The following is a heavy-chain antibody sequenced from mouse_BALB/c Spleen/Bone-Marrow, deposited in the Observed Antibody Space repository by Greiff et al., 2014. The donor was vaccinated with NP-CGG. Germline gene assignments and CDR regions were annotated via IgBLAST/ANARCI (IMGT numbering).Heavy chain of an antibody. CDR1: GYTFTSYW. CDR3: VREGYYGSPFAY. J-gene: IGHJ3*01. Sequence: VQLQQSGAELAKPGASVKMSCKASGYTFTSYWMHWVKQRPGQGLEWIGYINPSTGYTEYNQKFKDKATLTADKSSSTAYMQLSSLTSEDSAVYYCVREGYYGSPFAYWGQGTLVTVSA. V-gene: IGHV1-7*01. CDR2: INPSTGYT. D-gene: IGHD1-1*01.